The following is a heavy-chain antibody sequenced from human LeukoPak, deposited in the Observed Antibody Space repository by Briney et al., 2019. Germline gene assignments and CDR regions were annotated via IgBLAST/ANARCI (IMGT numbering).Heavy chain of an antibody. CDR2: ISGSGGST. J-gene: IGHJ4*02. CDR1: GFTFSSYA. V-gene: IGHV3-23*01. CDR3: ARDQYVVAAAHDY. Sequence: PGGSLRLSCAASGFTFSSYAMSWVRQAPGKGLEWVSAISGSGGSTYYADSVKGRFTISRDNAKNSLYLQMNSLRVEDTAVYYCARDQYVVAAAHDYWGQGSLVTVSS. D-gene: IGHD2-2*01.